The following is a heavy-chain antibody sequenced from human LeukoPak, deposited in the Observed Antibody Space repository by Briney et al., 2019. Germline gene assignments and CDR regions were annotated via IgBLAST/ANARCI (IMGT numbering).Heavy chain of an antibody. V-gene: IGHV4-34*01. CDR3: AILPRDY. CDR1: GGSFSGYY. CDR2: INHSGST. Sequence: SETLSLTCAVYGGSFSGYYWSWIRQPPGKWLEWIGEINHSGSTNYNPSLKSRVTISVDTSKNQFSLKLSSVTAADTAVYYCAILPRDYWGQGTLVTVSS. J-gene: IGHJ4*02.